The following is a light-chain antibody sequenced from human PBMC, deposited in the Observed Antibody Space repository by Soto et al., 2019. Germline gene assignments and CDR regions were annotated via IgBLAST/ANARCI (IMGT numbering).Light chain of an antibody. CDR3: QSYDSSLTGSV. V-gene: IGLV1-40*01. CDR1: NSNIGAGYD. Sequence: QSVLTQPPSMSGAPGQRVTISCTGSNSNIGAGYDVHWYQQLPGTAPKLLLYGNTNRPSGVPDRFSGSKSGTSASLDITGLQADDEADYYCQSYDSSLTGSVFCRGTEVTVL. J-gene: IGLJ2*01. CDR2: GNT.